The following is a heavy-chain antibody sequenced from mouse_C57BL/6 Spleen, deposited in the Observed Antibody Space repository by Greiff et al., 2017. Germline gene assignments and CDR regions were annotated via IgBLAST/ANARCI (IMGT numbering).Heavy chain of an antibody. CDR1: GYAFSSSW. J-gene: IGHJ1*03. Sequence: VQLQQSGPELVKPGASVKISCKASGYAFSSSWMNWVKQRPGKGLEWIGRIYPGDGDTNYNRKFKGKATLTADKSSSTAYMQLSSLTSEDSAVYFCARWGNFWYFDVWGTGTTVTVSS. CDR2: IYPGDGDT. CDR3: ARWGNFWYFDV. V-gene: IGHV1-82*01.